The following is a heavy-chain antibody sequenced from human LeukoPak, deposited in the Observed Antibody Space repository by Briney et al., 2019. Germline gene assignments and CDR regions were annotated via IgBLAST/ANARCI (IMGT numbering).Heavy chain of an antibody. D-gene: IGHD2-8*01. CDR3: ARLGCTNGVCYPYYYYGMDV. V-gene: IGHV4-61*01. Sequence: SETLSLTCNVSGASVSSGSYYWSWIRQPPGKGLEWIGEINHSGSTNYNPSLKSRVTISVDTSKNQFSLKLSSVTAADTAVYYCARLGCTNGVCYPYYYYGMDVWGQGTTVTVSS. CDR1: GASVSSGSYY. J-gene: IGHJ6*02. CDR2: INHSGST.